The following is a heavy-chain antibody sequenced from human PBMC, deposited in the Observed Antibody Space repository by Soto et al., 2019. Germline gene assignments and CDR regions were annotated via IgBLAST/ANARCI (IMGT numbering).Heavy chain of an antibody. CDR2: INSDGSST. D-gene: IGHD4-17*01. CDR3: AKDHDYGDTRLLDD. Sequence: GGSLRLSCAASGFTFSNYWMQWVRQAPGKGLVWVSRINSDGSSTSYADSVKGRFTISRDNAKNTLYLQMNSLRAEDTAVYYCAKDHDYGDTRLLDDWGQGTLVTVSS. V-gene: IGHV3-74*01. CDR1: GFTFSNYW. J-gene: IGHJ4*02.